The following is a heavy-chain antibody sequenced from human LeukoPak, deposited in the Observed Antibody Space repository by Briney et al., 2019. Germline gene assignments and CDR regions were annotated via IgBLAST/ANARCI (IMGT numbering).Heavy chain of an antibody. V-gene: IGHV3-48*03. D-gene: IGHD5-12*01. Sequence: GGSLRLSCAASGFTFSSYEMNWVRQAPGKGLEWVSDISGSGSTIYYADSVKGRFTISRDNAKNSLSLQLNSLRAEDTAVYYCVSWRGYRIGYFDYWGQGTLVTVSS. J-gene: IGHJ4*02. CDR2: ISGSGSTI. CDR3: VSWRGYRIGYFDY. CDR1: GFTFSSYE.